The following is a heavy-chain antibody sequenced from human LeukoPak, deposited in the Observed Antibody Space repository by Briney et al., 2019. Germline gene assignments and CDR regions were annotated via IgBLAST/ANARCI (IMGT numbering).Heavy chain of an antibody. CDR2: IYSGGDT. V-gene: IGHV3-66*01. Sequence: GGSLRLSCAASGFTFSDYYMSWVPQAPGQGPECASVIYSGGDTYYADSVKGRFTISRDNSKNTLYLQMSSLRAEDTAVYYCVTVGMTSIWSYLRFDPRGQGTLVSVSS. J-gene: IGHJ5*02. D-gene: IGHD1-26*01. CDR1: GFTFSDYY. CDR3: VTVGMTSIWSYLRFDP.